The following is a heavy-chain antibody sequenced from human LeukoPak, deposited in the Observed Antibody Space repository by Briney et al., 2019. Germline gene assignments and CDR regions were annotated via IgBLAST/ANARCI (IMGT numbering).Heavy chain of an antibody. J-gene: IGHJ5*02. CDR3: ARSSKPPSGGWYCGLDP. CDR2: IYYSGSA. Sequence: SETLSLTCTVSGGSISSYYWSWIRQPPGKGLEWIGYIYYSGSANYNPSLKSRVTISVDTSKNQFSLKLSSVTAVDTAVYYCARSSKPPSGGWYCGLDPWGQGTLVTVSS. D-gene: IGHD6-19*01. V-gene: IGHV4-59*12. CDR1: GGSISSYY.